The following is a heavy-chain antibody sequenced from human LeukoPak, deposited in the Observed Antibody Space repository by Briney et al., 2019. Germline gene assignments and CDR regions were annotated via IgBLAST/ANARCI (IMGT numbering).Heavy chain of an antibody. CDR2: ITASGGNT. D-gene: IGHD5-18*01. J-gene: IGHJ4*02. CDR3: AKGNGYSYGRYYFDY. V-gene: IGHV3-23*01. CDR1: GFTFSGYA. Sequence: GGSLRLSCAASGFTFSGYAMGWVRPAPRKGLEWVSAITASGGNTYYAVSVKGRFTISRDNSKNTLYLQVNSLRAEDTAVYYCAKGNGYSYGRYYFDYWGQGTLVTVSS.